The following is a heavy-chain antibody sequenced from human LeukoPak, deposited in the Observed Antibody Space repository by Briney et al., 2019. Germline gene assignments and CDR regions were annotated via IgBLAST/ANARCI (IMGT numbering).Heavy chain of an antibody. J-gene: IGHJ4*02. V-gene: IGHV4-30-2*01. CDR3: ARSGLGAPLD. CDR1: GGSISSGGYS. Sequence: SETLSLTCAVSGGSISSGGYSWNWIRQPPGKGLEWIGYISHSGSTYYNPSLKSRVTISLDRSKNQFSLKLTSVTAADTAMYYCARSGLGAPLDWGQGTQVSVSS. CDR2: ISHSGST. D-gene: IGHD1-26*01.